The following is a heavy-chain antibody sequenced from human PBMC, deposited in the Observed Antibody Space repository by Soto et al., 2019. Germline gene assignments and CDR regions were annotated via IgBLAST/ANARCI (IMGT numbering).Heavy chain of an antibody. Sequence: GGSLRLSCAASGFTFSSYAMSWVRQAPGKGLEWVSAISGSGGSTYYADSVKGRFTISRDNSKNTLYLQMNSLRAEDTAVYYCAKDAGYCSVGSCSPNYYYGMDVWGQGTTVTVSS. CDR3: AKDAGYCSVGSCSPNYYYGMDV. D-gene: IGHD2-15*01. CDR2: ISGSGGST. J-gene: IGHJ6*02. CDR1: GFTFSSYA. V-gene: IGHV3-23*01.